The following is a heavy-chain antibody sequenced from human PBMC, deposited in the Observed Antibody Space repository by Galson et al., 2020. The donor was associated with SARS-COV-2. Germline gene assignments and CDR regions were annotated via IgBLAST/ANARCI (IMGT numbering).Heavy chain of an antibody. CDR3: APIWRGNALPPYPFDC. CDR1: GFTFSNYA. CDR2: IHGSGSST. D-gene: IGHD1-1*01. Sequence: GESLKISCAASGFTFSNYAMSWVRQAPGRGLEWVSGIHGSGSSTYYIDSVKGRFTISRDNSKNTLYMEMNSLRAEDTAVYYCAPIWRGNALPPYPFDCWGPGTQVTVSS. V-gene: IGHV3-23*01. J-gene: IGHJ4*02.